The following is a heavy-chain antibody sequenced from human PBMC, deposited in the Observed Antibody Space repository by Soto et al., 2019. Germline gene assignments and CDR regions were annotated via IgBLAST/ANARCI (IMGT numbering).Heavy chain of an antibody. D-gene: IGHD2-2*01. CDR3: ARDGSCSSTRCYEGNWFDP. V-gene: IGHV4-59*01. Sequence: PSETLSLTCTVSGGSITNYYWSWIRQSPGKGLEWIGHIYHSGSTKYNPSLKSRVTISIDTSKNQFSLKLNSVTAADTAVYSCARDGSCSSTRCYEGNWFDPWGQGTLVT. J-gene: IGHJ5*02. CDR2: IYHSGST. CDR1: GGSITNYY.